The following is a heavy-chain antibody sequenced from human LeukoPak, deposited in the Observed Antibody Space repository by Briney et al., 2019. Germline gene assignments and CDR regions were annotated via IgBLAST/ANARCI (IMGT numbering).Heavy chain of an antibody. V-gene: IGHV1-2*02. J-gene: IGHJ4*02. CDR1: GYTFTGYY. Sequence: ASVKVSCKASGYTFTGYYMHWVRQAPGQGLEWMGWINPNSGGTNYAQKFQGRVTMTRDTSISTAYMELSRLRSDDTAVYYCARPRNYDILTGYYKGCFWGQGTLVTVSS. CDR2: INPNSGGT. CDR3: ARPRNYDILTGYYKGCF. D-gene: IGHD3-9*01.